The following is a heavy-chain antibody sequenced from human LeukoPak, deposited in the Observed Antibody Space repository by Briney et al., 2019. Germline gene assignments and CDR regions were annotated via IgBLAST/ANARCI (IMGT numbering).Heavy chain of an antibody. CDR1: GGSISSSSYY. CDR3: VKDGGHTALDP. D-gene: IGHD3-16*01. V-gene: IGHV4-39*07. CDR2: IYYSGST. Sequence: SETLSLTCTVSGGSISSSSYYWGWIRQPPGKGLEWIGSIYYSGSTYYNPSLKSRVTISVDTPKNQFSLSLMSVTAADTAVYYCVKDGGHTALDPWGQGTQVTVSS. J-gene: IGHJ5*02.